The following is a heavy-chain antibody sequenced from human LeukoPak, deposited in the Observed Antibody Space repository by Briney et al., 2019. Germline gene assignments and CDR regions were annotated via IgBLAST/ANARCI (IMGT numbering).Heavy chain of an antibody. CDR2: VSGSGSST. Sequence: PGGSLRLSCAASGFTFRSYAMNWVRQAPGKGLEWVSGVSGSGSSTYYADSVKGRFTISRDNSKNTLYLQMNSLRAEDTAVYYYAKVPLYGATSSFYFDYWGQGTLVTVSS. J-gene: IGHJ4*02. D-gene: IGHD2/OR15-2a*01. V-gene: IGHV3-23*01. CDR3: AKVPLYGATSSFYFDY. CDR1: GFTFRSYA.